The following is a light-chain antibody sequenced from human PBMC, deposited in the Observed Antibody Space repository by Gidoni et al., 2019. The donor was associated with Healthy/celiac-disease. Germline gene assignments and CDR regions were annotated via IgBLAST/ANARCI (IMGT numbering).Light chain of an antibody. V-gene: IGKV1-5*03. CDR1: QSISSW. Sequence: DSQMTQSPSTLSASVGDRVTITCRASQSISSWLAWYQQKPGKAPKLLIYKASSLESGVPSRFSGSGSGTEFTLTISSLHPDDFATYYCQQYNSYLYTFGQGTKLEIK. J-gene: IGKJ2*01. CDR3: QQYNSYLYT. CDR2: KAS.